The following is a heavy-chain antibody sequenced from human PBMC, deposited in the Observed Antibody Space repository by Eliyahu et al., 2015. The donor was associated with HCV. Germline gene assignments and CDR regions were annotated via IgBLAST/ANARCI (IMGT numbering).Heavy chain of an antibody. Sequence: EVQLVESGGGLIQPGGSLRLSCAASGFTVXSNYMSWVRQAPGKGLGWVSVIYSGGSTYYADSVKGRFTISRDNSKNTLYLQMNSLRAEDTAVYYCAREVLTGYYHGWFDPWGQGTLVTVSS. CDR2: IYSGGST. D-gene: IGHD3-9*01. CDR3: AREVLTGYYHGWFDP. V-gene: IGHV3-53*01. CDR1: GFTVXSNY. J-gene: IGHJ5*02.